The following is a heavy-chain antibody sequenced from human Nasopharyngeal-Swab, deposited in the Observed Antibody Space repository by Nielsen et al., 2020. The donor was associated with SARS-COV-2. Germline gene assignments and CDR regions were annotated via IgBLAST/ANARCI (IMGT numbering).Heavy chain of an antibody. Sequence: WIRQPPGKGLEWVSGLSVSWTGGNTYYADSVKGRFTISRDNSKNTLYLQMNSLRAEDTALYYCAKDFIRWAAAVPPGGMDVWGQETTVTVSS. D-gene: IGHD6-13*01. J-gene: IGHJ6*02. CDR2: LSVSWTGGNT. V-gene: IGHV3-23*01. CDR3: AKDFIRWAAAVPPGGMDV.